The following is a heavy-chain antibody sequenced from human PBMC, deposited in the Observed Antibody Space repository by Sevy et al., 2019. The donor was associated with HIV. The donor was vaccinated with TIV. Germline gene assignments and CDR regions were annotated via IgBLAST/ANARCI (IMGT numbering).Heavy chain of an antibody. CDR3: AKDPSHIVVVIYFDY. CDR2: ISGSGGST. CDR1: GFTFSSYA. D-gene: IGHD3-22*01. V-gene: IGHV3-23*01. Sequence: GGSVRLSRAASGFTFSSYAMSWVRQAPGKGLERVSAISGSGGSTYYADSVKGRFTISRDNSKNTLYLQMNSLRAEDTAVYYCAKDPSHIVVVIYFDYWGQGTLVTVSS. J-gene: IGHJ4*02.